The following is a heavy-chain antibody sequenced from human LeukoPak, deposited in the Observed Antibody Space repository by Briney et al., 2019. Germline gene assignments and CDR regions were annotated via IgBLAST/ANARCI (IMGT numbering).Heavy chain of an antibody. CDR2: INHSGST. Sequence: PSETLSLTCAVYGGSFSGYYWSWIRQPPGKGLEWIGEINHSGSTNYNPSLKSRVTISVDTSKNQFSLKLSSVTAADTAVYYCARLPNYYDSSGYQPSDYWGQGTLVTVSS. CDR1: GGSFSGYY. J-gene: IGHJ4*02. CDR3: ARLPNYYDSSGYQPSDY. V-gene: IGHV4-34*01. D-gene: IGHD3-22*01.